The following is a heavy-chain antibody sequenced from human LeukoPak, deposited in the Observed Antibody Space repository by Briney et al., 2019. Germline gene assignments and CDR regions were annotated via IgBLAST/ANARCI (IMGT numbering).Heavy chain of an antibody. J-gene: IGHJ5*02. Sequence: PSETLSLTCTVSSGSISSSGYYCSWIRQPPGKGLEWIGFIYHSGSTYYNPSLKSRVTISVDTSKNQFSLKLNSVTAADTAVYYCASCRAHWFGPWGQGMLVTVSS. CDR3: ASCRAHWFGP. CDR2: IYHSGST. V-gene: IGHV4-30-4*08. CDR1: SGSISSSGYY.